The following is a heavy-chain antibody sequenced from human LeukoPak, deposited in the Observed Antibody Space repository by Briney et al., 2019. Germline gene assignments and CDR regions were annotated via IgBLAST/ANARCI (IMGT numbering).Heavy chain of an antibody. V-gene: IGHV4-34*01. D-gene: IGHD3-22*01. CDR2: INHRGST. CDR3: AREGYYYDTSGYHYTKY. CDR1: GGSFSGYY. J-gene: IGHJ4*02. Sequence: PSETLSLTCAVYGGSFSGYYWSWIRQPPGKGLEWIGEINHRGSTYHNPSLKSRVTISVDTSKNQFSLKLSSVTAADTAVYYCAREGYYYDTSGYHYTKYWGQGTLVTVSS.